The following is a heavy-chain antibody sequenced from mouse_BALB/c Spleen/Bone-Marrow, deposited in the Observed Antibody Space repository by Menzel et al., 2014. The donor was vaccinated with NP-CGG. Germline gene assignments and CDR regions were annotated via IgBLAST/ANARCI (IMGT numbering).Heavy chain of an antibody. CDR2: IWGGGST. Sequence: VHLVESGPGLVAPSQSLSIPCTVSGFSLSRYSIHWIRPPPGNGLEWLGMIWGGGSTDYNSALKSRLSISKDNSKSQVFLKMNSLQTDDTAIYYCARNLRDPFAYWGQGTLVTVSA. CDR3: ARNLRDPFAY. J-gene: IGHJ3*01. V-gene: IGHV2-6-4*01. CDR1: GFSLSRYS.